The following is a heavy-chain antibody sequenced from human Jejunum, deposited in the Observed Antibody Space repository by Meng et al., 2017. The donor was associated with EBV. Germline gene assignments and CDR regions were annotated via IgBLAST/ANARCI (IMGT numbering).Heavy chain of an antibody. CDR1: GYRFTTYF. Sequence: QLVQYVVEVKTPGASVRVSCKASGYRFTTYFIHWVRQAPGQGLEWMGRINCNNGDTDYAQKFQDSVTMTRDTSITPAYMDLTGLTSNDTAFYYCARIRYGTGTDWFDPWGQGTLVTVSS. D-gene: IGHD3-10*01. V-gene: IGHV1-2*06. CDR3: ARIRYGTGTDWFDP. J-gene: IGHJ5*02. CDR2: INCNNGDT.